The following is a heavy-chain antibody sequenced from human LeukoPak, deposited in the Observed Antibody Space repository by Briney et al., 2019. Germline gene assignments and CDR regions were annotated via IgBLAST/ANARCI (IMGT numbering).Heavy chain of an antibody. D-gene: IGHD5-18*01. Sequence: PSETLSLTCTVSGGSISSYYWSWIRQPPGKGLEWIGYIYYSGSTHYNPSHKSRVTISVDTSKNQFSLKLSSVTAADTAVYYCARTEESGYSYRYFGYYYYMDVWGKGTTVTVSS. CDR3: ARTEESGYSYRYFGYYYYMDV. V-gene: IGHV4-59*01. J-gene: IGHJ6*03. CDR2: IYYSGST. CDR1: GGSISSYY.